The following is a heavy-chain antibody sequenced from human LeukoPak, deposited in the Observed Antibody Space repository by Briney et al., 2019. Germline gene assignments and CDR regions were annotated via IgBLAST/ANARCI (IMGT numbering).Heavy chain of an antibody. D-gene: IGHD2-2*02. V-gene: IGHV4-59*08. Sequence: SETLSLTCTVSGGSITNHYWSWVRQTPGKGLEYIAYINCSGDSNYNPSLKSRVTISIDTSKNQFSLRLSFVTAADTAEYYCARLRLMSDAITYHAFDTWGQGTMLTVSS. J-gene: IGHJ3*02. CDR3: ARLRLMSDAITYHAFDT. CDR2: INCSGDS. CDR1: GGSITNHY.